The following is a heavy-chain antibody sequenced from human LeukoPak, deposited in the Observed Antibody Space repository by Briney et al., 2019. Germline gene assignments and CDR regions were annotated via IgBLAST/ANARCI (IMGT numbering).Heavy chain of an antibody. V-gene: IGHV1-2*02. J-gene: IGHJ4*02. CDR2: INPNSGGT. Sequence: GASVKVSSPASGYTFTFYYLHWVRQAPGPGLEWMGWINPNSGGTNYAPTLQGRVTMTRDTSIRTASMELSRLISHDTAVYYCGRGWGENKYFYWGEGNLVTVSS. D-gene: IGHD2/OR15-2a*01. CDR1: GYTFTFYY. CDR3: GRGWGENKYFY.